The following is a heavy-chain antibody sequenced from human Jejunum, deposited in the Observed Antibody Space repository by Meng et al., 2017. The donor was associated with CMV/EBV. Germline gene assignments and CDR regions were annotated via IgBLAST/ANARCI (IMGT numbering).Heavy chain of an antibody. Sequence: VDSGGGLVSPGGSLRLSCAASGFTFSTSWLHWVRQEPGKGLLWVSRITTDGTTNYADSVKGRFSISRDNAKNTLYLQMNSLRAEDTGVYYCTGLDYWGQGTLVTVSS. V-gene: IGHV3-74*01. CDR3: TGLDY. J-gene: IGHJ4*02. CDR1: GFTFSTSW. CDR2: ITTDGTT.